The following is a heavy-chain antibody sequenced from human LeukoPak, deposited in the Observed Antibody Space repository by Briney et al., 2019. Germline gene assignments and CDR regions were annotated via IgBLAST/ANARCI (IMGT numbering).Heavy chain of an antibody. CDR1: GFTFSSYW. CDR3: ARNYGPASGAFDI. CDR2: IKQDGSEK. J-gene: IGHJ3*02. D-gene: IGHD4-17*01. V-gene: IGHV3-7*01. Sequence: GGSLRLSCAASGFTFSSYWMSWVRQAPGKGLEWVANIKQDGSEKYYVDSVKGRFTISRDNAKNSLYLQMNSLRAEDTAVYYCARNYGPASGAFDIWGQGTMVTVSS.